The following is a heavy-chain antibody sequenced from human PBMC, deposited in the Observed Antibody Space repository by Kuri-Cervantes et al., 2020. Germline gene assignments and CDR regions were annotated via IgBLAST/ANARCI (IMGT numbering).Heavy chain of an antibody. CDR2: IIPIFGTA. CDR1: GGTFSSYA. V-gene: IGHV1-69*05. CDR3: ARGGSSGDHFDY. Sequence: SVKVSCKASGGTFSSYAISWVRQAPGQGLEWMGGIIPIFGTANYAQKFQGRVTITRDTSASTAYMELSSLRSEDTAVYYCARGGSSGDHFDYWGQGTLVTVSS. D-gene: IGHD6-19*01. J-gene: IGHJ4*02.